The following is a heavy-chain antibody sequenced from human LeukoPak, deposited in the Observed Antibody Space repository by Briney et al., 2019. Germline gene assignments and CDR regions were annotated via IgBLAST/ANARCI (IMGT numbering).Heavy chain of an antibody. CDR2: IHYSGNS. CDR3: VLAPNSNWFDF. V-gene: IGHV4-59*08. CDR1: GDSVSGFY. D-gene: IGHD2-8*01. Sequence: ETLSLTCGVSGDSVSGFYWNWIRQSPGTGLEWIGNIHYSGNSNYNPSLKSRVTMSIDTSRNQFFLKLNSVTAADTAVYYCVLAPNSNWFDFWGQGTQVTVSS. J-gene: IGHJ5*01.